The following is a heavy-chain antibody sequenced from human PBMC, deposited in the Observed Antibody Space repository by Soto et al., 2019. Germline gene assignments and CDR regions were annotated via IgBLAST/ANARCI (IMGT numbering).Heavy chain of an antibody. CDR2: FDDTGST. J-gene: IGHJ6*03. CDR3: ARGVLEWLLRDSYYYYMDV. Sequence: QVQLQESGPGLVKPSETLSLTCTVSGDSISSSYWNWIRQAPGKGLEWIGYFDDTGSTNYNPSLKSRVTLSVDPSNNQYSLKLSSVTAADTAVYYCARGVLEWLLRDSYYYYMDVWGKGTTVTVSS. CDR1: GDSISSSY. V-gene: IGHV4-59*01. D-gene: IGHD3-3*01.